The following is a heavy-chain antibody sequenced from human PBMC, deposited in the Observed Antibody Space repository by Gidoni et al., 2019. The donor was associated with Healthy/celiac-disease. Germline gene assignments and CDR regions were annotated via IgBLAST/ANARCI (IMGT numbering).Heavy chain of an antibody. V-gene: IGHV3-30*01. CDR1: GFTFSSYA. J-gene: IGHJ4*02. D-gene: IGHD3-10*01. CDR3: ARDETMVQGVGVDY. CDR2: ISYDGSNK. Sequence: QVQLVESGGGVVQPGRSLRLSCPASGFTFSSYAMHWVRQAPGKGLEWVAVISYDGSNKYYADSVKGRFTISRDNSKNTLYRQMNSLRAEDTAVYYCARDETMVQGVGVDYWGQGTLVTVSS.